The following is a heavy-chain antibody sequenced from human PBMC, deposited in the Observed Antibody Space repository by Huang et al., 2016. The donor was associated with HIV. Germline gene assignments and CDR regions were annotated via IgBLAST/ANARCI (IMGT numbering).Heavy chain of an antibody. CDR1: GFSFSTVW. CDR2: IKNSLDCGTT. CDR3: TTWISTAAGGN. D-gene: IGHD2-15*01. Sequence: EVQLIESGGGLVKPGSSLRLSCEGSGFSFSTVWMGWVRQTPGKGLEWGAFIKNSLDCGTTDYAATVRGRFISSRDDSKNRMDLQMHDLKAADTAVYYCTTWISTAAGGNWGQGTLVTVSS. J-gene: IGHJ4*02. V-gene: IGHV3-15*01.